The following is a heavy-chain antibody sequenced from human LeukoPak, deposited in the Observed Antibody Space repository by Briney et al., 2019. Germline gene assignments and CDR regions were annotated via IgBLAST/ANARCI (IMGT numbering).Heavy chain of an antibody. CDR3: ARDEGNSGWYTFDY. D-gene: IGHD6-19*01. J-gene: IGHJ4*02. CDR2: TYYRSRWYY. V-gene: IGHV6-1*01. Sequence: SQTLSLTCVISGDSVSSKNGAWNWIRHSPSRGLEWLGRTYYRSRWYYDYAASMIGRITINPDTSKNQFSLQLNSVTPEDTAVYYCARDEGNSGWYTFDYWGQGILVTVSS. CDR1: GDSVSSKNGA.